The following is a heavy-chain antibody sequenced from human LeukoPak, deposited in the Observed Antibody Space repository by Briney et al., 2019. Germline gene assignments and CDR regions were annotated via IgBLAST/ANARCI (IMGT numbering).Heavy chain of an antibody. CDR2: ISTDGSST. CDR3: AREYSSSSGRVFDC. J-gene: IGHJ4*02. V-gene: IGHV3-74*01. Sequence: GGSLRLSCAASGFTFSSYWMHWVRQPPGKGLVWVSRISTDGSSTTYADSVKGRFTVSRDSAKNTLYLQMNSLRAEDTAVYYCAREYSSSSGRVFDCWGQGILVTVSS. D-gene: IGHD6-6*01. CDR1: GFTFSSYW.